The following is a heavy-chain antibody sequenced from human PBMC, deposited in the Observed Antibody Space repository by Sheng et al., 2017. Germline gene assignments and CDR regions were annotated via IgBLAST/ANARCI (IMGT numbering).Heavy chain of an antibody. J-gene: IGHJ6*04. CDR3: ASESSSWYVMDV. CDR1: GGSFSGYY. Sequence: QVQLQQWGAGLLKPSETLSLTCAVYGGSFSGYYWSWIRQPPGKGLEWIGEINHSGSTNYNPSLKSRVTISVDTSKNQFSLKLSSVTAADTAMYYCASESSSWYVMDVWGKGTTVTVSS. CDR2: INHSGST. D-gene: IGHD6-13*01. V-gene: IGHV4-34*01.